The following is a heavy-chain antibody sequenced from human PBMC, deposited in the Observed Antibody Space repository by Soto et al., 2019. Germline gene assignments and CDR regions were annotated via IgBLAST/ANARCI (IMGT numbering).Heavy chain of an antibody. V-gene: IGHV1-18*01. Sequence: ASVKVSCKASGYTFTSYGISWVRQAPGQGLEWMGWISAYNGNTNYAQKLQGRVTMTTDTSTSTAYMELRSLRSDDTAVYYCARDPPELLWFGESNGGDAFDIWGQGTMVTVSS. CDR2: ISAYNGNT. CDR3: ARDPPELLWFGESNGGDAFDI. D-gene: IGHD3-10*01. CDR1: GYTFTSYG. J-gene: IGHJ3*02.